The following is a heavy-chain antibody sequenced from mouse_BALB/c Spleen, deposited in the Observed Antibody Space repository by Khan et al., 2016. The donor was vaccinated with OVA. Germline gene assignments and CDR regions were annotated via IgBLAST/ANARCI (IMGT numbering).Heavy chain of an antibody. CDR1: GFTFSAYS. CDR2: INSDGYYT. J-gene: IGHJ3*01. Sequence: DVQLVESGGDLMKPGGSLKLSCAASGFTFSAYSMSWVRQTPDKRLEWVATINSDGYYTYYPDSVQGRFTIYRNNAKNNLSLQMSSLKSEDTALYYCASHVHGSFAYWGQGTLVTVSA. CDR3: ASHVHGSFAY. V-gene: IGHV5-6*01.